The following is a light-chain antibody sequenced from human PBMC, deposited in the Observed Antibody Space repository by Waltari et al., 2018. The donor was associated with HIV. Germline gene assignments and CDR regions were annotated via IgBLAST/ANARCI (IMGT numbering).Light chain of an antibody. CDR3: SSYAGSGNLLL. CDR1: SNDIGPYNY. J-gene: IGLJ6*01. CDR2: EVN. V-gene: IGLV2-8*01. Sequence: QSALTQPPAASGSPGQSVTISCTGTSNDIGPYNYVSWYQQHPDKAPRLLIYEVNKRPSGVPGRFSGSKSGNTASLTVSGLQAEDEADDYCSSYAGSGNLLLFGGGTKVTVL.